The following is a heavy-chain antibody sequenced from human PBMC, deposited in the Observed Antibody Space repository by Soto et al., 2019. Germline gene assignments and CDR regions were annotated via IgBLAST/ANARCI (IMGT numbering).Heavy chain of an antibody. V-gene: IGHV3-66*01. CDR3: ARGGDSYGFGAYYYYGMDV. CDR2: INSGGNT. CDR1: GFGVSNNY. Sequence: EVQLVESGGGLVQPGGSLRLSCAASGFGVSNNYMSWVRQAPGKGLEWVSAINSGGNTYYADSVKGRFTISRDNSKNTVYLRMNSVGAEDTAVYYCARGGDSYGFGAYYYYGMDVWGQGTTVTVSS. J-gene: IGHJ6*02. D-gene: IGHD5-18*01.